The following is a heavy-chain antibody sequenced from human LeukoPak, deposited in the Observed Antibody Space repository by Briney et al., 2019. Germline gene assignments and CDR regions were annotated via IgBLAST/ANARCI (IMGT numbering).Heavy chain of an antibody. D-gene: IGHD1-26*01. CDR3: AKDRVSVMGATTLDY. CDR2: ISVSGSST. CDR1: GFTFSSYA. V-gene: IGHV3-23*01. J-gene: IGHJ4*02. Sequence: PGGSLRLSCAASGFTFSSYAMSWVRQAPGKGLEWVSAISVSGSSTYYADSVKGRFTISRDDSKNALYLQMNSLRAEDTAVYYCAKDRVSVMGATTLDYWGQGTLVTVSS.